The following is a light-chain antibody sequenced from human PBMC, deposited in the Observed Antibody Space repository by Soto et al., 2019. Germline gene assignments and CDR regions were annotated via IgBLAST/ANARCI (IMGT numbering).Light chain of an antibody. CDR1: QTVSSSY. Sequence: EIVLTQSPGTLSLSPGERATLSCRASQTVSSSYLAWYQQKPGQAPRLLIYGASSRATGIPDRFSGSGSGTDFTLTISGLEPADFAVYYGQQCGSSPGTFGQGTKPEIK. CDR2: GAS. CDR3: QQCGSSPGT. V-gene: IGKV3-20*01. J-gene: IGKJ2*01.